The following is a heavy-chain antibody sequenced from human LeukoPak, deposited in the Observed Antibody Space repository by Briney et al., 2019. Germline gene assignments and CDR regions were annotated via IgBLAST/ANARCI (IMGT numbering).Heavy chain of an antibody. CDR3: ARRRRIVGATPGAFDI. V-gene: IGHV4-59*12. J-gene: IGHJ3*02. CDR1: GGSISTYD. D-gene: IGHD1-26*01. Sequence: HSETLSLTCTVSGGSISTYDWSWIRQPPGKGLEWIGYIYYSGSTNYNPSLKSRVTISVDTSKNQFSLKLSSVTTADTAVYYCARRRRIVGATPGAFDIWGQGTMVTVSS. CDR2: IYYSGST.